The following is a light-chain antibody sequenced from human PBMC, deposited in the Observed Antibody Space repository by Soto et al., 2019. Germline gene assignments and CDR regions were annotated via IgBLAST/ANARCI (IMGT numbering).Light chain of an antibody. V-gene: IGKV1-39*01. Sequence: DIQMTQSPSSLSASVGDRVTITCRASESISNNLNWYQQKPGKAPKRLIYAASTLQSGVPSRFSGGGPETDFTLSICSLQPQGVTTYYSQQTYSTPCGAFSQGNKVEIK. J-gene: IGKJ1*01. CDR1: ESISNN. CDR3: QQTYSTPCGA. CDR2: AAS.